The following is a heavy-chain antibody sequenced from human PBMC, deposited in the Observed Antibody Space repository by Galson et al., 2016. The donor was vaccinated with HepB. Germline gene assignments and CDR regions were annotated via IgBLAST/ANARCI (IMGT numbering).Heavy chain of an antibody. CDR3: ARDALGTWDLTT. Sequence: SLRLSCAASGFSFSNYEMNWVRQAPGRGLEWVAYISGGGETTYYADSVMGRFTISRDNARDSVFLQMTSLRVEDTARYYCARDALGTWDLTTWGQGTLVSVSS. J-gene: IGHJ1*01. CDR2: ISGGGETT. V-gene: IGHV3-48*03. CDR1: GFSFSNYE. D-gene: IGHD1-26*01.